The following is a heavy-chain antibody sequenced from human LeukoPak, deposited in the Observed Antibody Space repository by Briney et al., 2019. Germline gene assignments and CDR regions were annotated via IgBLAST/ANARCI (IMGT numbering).Heavy chain of an antibody. CDR3: AKDIGGDYVYYYYGMDV. J-gene: IGHJ6*02. CDR1: GFTFDDFA. CDR2: ISWNSGSI. Sequence: SLRLSCGASGFTFDDFAIAWVRQAPGKGLGWVSGISWNSGSIGYADSVKGRFTIFRDNAKNSLYLQMNSLRAEDTALYYCAKDIGGDYVYYYYGMDVWGQGTTVTVSS. V-gene: IGHV3-9*01. D-gene: IGHD4-17*01.